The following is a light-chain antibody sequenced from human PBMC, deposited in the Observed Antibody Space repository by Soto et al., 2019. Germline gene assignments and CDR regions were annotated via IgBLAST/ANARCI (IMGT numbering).Light chain of an antibody. J-gene: IGKJ2*01. Sequence: DIHMTQSPSSLSASVGDRVTITCRASQSISSYVNWYQQKSGQAPKLLIYAASSLRSGVPSRFSGTGSGTDFTLTITSLQPEDFASYHCQQSYSTPPTFGHGTKVDIK. CDR2: AAS. V-gene: IGKV1-39*01. CDR3: QQSYSTPPT. CDR1: QSISSY.